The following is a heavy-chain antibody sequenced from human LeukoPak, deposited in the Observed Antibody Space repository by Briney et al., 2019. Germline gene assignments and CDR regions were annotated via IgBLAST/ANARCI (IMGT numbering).Heavy chain of an antibody. CDR3: ARAGVDTAPYYYYYGMDV. V-gene: IGHV4-61*08. D-gene: IGHD5-18*01. Sequence: SQTLSLTCTVSGGSISSGDYYWSWIRQPPGKGLEWIGYIYYSGSTNYNPSLKSRVTISVDTSKNQFSLKLSSVTAADTAVYYCARAGVDTAPYYYYYGMDVWGQGTTVTVSS. CDR2: IYYSGST. J-gene: IGHJ6*02. CDR1: GGSISSGDYY.